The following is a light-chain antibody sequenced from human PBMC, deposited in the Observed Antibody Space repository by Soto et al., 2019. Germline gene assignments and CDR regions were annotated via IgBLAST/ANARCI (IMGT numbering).Light chain of an antibody. CDR1: QSVSSSY. J-gene: IGKJ3*01. Sequence: EIVLTQSPGTLSLSPGERATLSCRASQSVSSSYLAWYQQKPGRAPRLLIYGAFNRATGIPDRFSGSGSGTDFTLTFSRLEPEDFEVYYCQQYGDSPATFGPGTKVDIK. CDR3: QQYGDSPAT. V-gene: IGKV3-20*01. CDR2: GAF.